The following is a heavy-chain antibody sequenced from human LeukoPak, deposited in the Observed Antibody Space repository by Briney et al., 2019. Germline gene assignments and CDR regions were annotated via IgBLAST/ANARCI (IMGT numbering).Heavy chain of an antibody. Sequence: GRSLRLSCAASGITFSSSGMNWVRQAPGKGLEWISYISSSSSDIYYADSVKGRFTISRDNAKNSLYLQMNSVRDEDTAMYYCARARGGGLLNGMDVWGQGTTVTVSS. D-gene: IGHD3-16*01. CDR2: ISSSSSDI. V-gene: IGHV3-48*02. J-gene: IGHJ6*02. CDR3: ARARGGGLLNGMDV. CDR1: GITFSSSG.